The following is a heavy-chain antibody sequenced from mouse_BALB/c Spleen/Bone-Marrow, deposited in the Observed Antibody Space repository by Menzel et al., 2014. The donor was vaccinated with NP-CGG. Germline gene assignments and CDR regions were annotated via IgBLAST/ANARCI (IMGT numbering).Heavy chain of an antibody. V-gene: IGHV2-6-1*01. CDR3: ARRGSFYAMDY. Sequence: QVQLQQSGPGLVAPSQSLSITCTISGFSLTSYGVHWVRQPPGEGLEWLVVIWSDGSTTYNSALKSRLSISKDNSKSQVFLKMNSLQTGDTAMYYCARRGSFYAMDYWGQGTSVTVSS. J-gene: IGHJ4*01. CDR1: GFSLTSYG. CDR2: IWSDGST.